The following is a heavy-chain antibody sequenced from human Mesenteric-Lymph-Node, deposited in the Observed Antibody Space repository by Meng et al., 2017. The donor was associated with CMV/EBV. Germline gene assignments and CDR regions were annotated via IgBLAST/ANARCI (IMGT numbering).Heavy chain of an antibody. CDR2: IRYDGTHE. J-gene: IGHJ4*02. V-gene: IGHV3-30*02. Sequence: GESLKISCAASGFSFSTYSMHWVRQAPGKGLEWLAFIRYDGTHEFYADSVKGRFTISRDNSKNTLFLHMNSLRTEDTAVYFCAKDPGEMDCWGQGTLVTVSS. CDR3: AKDPGEMDC. D-gene: IGHD7-27*01. CDR1: GFSFSTYS.